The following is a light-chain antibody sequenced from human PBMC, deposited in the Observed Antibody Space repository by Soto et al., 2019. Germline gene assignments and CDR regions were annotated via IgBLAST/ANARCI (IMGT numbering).Light chain of an antibody. V-gene: IGKV3-15*01. CDR1: QSVSGN. Sequence: EIVMTQSPATLSVSPGERATLSCRASQSVSGNLAWYQQKPGQAPRLLIYGASTRATGIPASFSGSGSGTEFTLTISSLQSEDFAVYYCQQYNNWCTFGQGTKVEIK. CDR2: GAS. J-gene: IGKJ1*01. CDR3: QQYNNWCT.